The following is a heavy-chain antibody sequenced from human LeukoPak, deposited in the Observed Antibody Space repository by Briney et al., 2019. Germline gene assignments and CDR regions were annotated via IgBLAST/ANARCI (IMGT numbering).Heavy chain of an antibody. CDR2: ISYGGSNE. D-gene: IGHD3-10*01. V-gene: IGHV3-30-3*01. CDR3: ARGPDPVVRGPRRAFDP. Sequence: PGGSLRLSCAASGFTFRTYAMHWVRQAPGKGLEWVAVISYGGSNEDYTDSVKGRFIISRDDSKNTVSLQMNSLRVDDTALYYCARGPDPVVRGPRRAFDPWGQGTMVTVSS. CDR1: GFTFRTYA. J-gene: IGHJ3*01.